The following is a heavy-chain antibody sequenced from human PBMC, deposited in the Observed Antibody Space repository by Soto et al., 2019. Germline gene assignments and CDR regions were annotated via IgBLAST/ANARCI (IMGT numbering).Heavy chain of an antibody. CDR2: IIPIFGTA. J-gene: IGHJ1*01. CDR1: GGTFSSYA. V-gene: IGHV1-69*01. Sequence: QVQLVQSGAEVKKPGSSVKVSCKASGGTFSSYAISWVRQAPGQGLEWMGGIIPIFGTANYAQKFQGRVTITADEATSTAYMGRSSLRSEDTAVYYCARGYYDSSGYYDPYFVFQHWGQGTLVTVSS. CDR3: ARGYYDSSGYYDPYFVFQH. D-gene: IGHD3-22*01.